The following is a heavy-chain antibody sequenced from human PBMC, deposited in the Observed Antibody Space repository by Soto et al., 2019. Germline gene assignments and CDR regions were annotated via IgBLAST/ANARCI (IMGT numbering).Heavy chain of an antibody. J-gene: IGHJ4*02. CDR2: IYHSGST. CDR3: ARVGYDFWSGYPYYFDY. V-gene: IGHV4-30-2*01. D-gene: IGHD3-3*01. Sequence: QLQLQESGSGLVKPSQTLSLTCAVSGGSISSGGYSWSWIRQPPGKGLEWIGYIYHSGSTYYNPSLKSRVTISVDRSKNQFSRKLSSVTAADTAVYYCARVGYDFWSGYPYYFDYWGQGTLVTVSS. CDR1: GGSISSGGYS.